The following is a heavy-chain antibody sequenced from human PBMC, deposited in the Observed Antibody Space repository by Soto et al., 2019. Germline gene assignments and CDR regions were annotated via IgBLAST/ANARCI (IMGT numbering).Heavy chain of an antibody. J-gene: IGHJ4*02. CDR2: IYYFGST. CDR1: GGSMSSRSYC. D-gene: IGHD6-13*01. Sequence: QVQLQESGPGLVKPSETLALTCTVSGGSMSSRSYCWGWIRQPPGKGLEWIATIYYFGSTFYNPSLKGRLTISLEKSKNHFSLKLSSVTAADTAVYYCARQLAPTRSSWGKFDSWGQGTLVAVSS. CDR3: ARQLAPTRSSWGKFDS. V-gene: IGHV4-39*01.